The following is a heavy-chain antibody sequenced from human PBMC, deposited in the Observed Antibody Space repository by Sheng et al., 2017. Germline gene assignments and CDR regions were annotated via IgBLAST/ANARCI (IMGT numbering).Heavy chain of an antibody. Sequence: EVQLVESGGGSVHPGESLRLSCAASGFTSSRHWMQWVRQAPGKGLVWVSRIHTDGSATTYADSVKGRFTISRDNAKNTLYLQMNSLRADDTAVYYCARGRVGYGMDVWGQGTTVTVSS. V-gene: IGHV3-74*01. CDR3: ARGRVGYGMDV. CDR1: GFTSSRHW. CDR2: IHTDGSAT. J-gene: IGHJ6*02.